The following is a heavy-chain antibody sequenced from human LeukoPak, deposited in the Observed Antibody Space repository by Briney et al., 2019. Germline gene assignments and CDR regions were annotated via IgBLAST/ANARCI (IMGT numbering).Heavy chain of an antibody. CDR3: AKDGSTEQTSSFDY. V-gene: IGHV3-23*01. Sequence: GGSLRLSCAASGFQLDNYAMSWVRQTPRKGLEWVSTISSAGASTYYADSVKGRFTISRDNFKNTLYLQMDSLGAEDTALYFCAKDGSTEQTSSFDYWGQGTLVTVSS. CDR2: ISSAGAST. CDR1: GFQLDNYA. J-gene: IGHJ4*02. D-gene: IGHD2-2*01.